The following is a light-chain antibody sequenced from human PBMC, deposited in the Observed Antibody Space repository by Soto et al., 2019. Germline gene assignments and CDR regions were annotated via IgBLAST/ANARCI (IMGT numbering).Light chain of an antibody. V-gene: IGKV3-20*01. J-gene: IGKJ1*01. CDR2: GAS. CDR3: QHYDASQWT. Sequence: ETVFTPSPGTLSLAPASRATLSGRASQSVTSKYFSWYQQKPGQAPRLLIYGASSRATGIPDRFSGSGSGTDFTLSISRLEPEDFAVYYCQHYDASQWTFGQGTKVDIK. CDR1: QSVTSKY.